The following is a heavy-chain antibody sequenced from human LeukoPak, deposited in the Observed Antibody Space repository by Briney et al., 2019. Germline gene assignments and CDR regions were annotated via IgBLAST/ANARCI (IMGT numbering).Heavy chain of an antibody. Sequence: PGGSPRLSCAASGFTFGSYAMHWVRQTPGKGLEWVAVIPYDRSNIYYADSVKGRFTISRDNSKNTLYLQMNSLRAEDTAVYYCARPYSSGWYGDFDYWGQGTLVTVSS. D-gene: IGHD6-19*01. V-gene: IGHV3-30-3*01. CDR3: ARPYSSGWYGDFDY. CDR1: GFTFGSYA. CDR2: IPYDRSNI. J-gene: IGHJ4*02.